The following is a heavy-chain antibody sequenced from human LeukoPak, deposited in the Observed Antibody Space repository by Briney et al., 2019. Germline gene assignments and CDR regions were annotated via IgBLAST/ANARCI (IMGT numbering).Heavy chain of an antibody. CDR3: ARDGGYYYDRSGYYRP. V-gene: IGHV1-2*02. J-gene: IGHJ5*02. CDR1: GYTFTGYY. Sequence: ASVKVSCKASGYTFTGYYMHWVRQAPGQGLEWMGWINPNSGGTNYAQKFQGRVTMTRDTSISTAYMELSRLRSDDTAVYYCARDGGYYYDRSGYYRPWGQGTLVTVSS. D-gene: IGHD3-22*01. CDR2: INPNSGGT.